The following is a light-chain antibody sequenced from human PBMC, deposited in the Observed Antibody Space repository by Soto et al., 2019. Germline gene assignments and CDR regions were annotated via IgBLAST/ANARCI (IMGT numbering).Light chain of an antibody. CDR3: SSYISKSSLI. CDR2: EVR. V-gene: IGLV2-14*01. CDR1: MRDVGAYNL. J-gene: IGLJ2*01. Sequence: QSALTQPASVSGSPGQSITISCAGTMRDVGAYNLVSWYQQHPGRAPQLIIYEVRNRPSGISFRFSGSKSGNTASLTISGLQAEDEADYYCSSYISKSSLIFGGGTKLTVL.